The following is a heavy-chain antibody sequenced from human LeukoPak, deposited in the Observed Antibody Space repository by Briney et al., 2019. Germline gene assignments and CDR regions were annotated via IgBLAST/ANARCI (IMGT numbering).Heavy chain of an antibody. D-gene: IGHD6-19*01. V-gene: IGHV3-23*01. Sequence: PGGSLRLSCAASGFTFSSYAMSWVRQAPGKGLEWVSAISGSGGSTYYADSVKGRFTISRDNSKNTLYLQMNSLRAEDTAVYYCAKEGGSGWHLWRHFDYWGQGTLVDVSS. CDR1: GFTFSSYA. CDR3: AKEGGSGWHLWRHFDY. CDR2: ISGSGGST. J-gene: IGHJ4*02.